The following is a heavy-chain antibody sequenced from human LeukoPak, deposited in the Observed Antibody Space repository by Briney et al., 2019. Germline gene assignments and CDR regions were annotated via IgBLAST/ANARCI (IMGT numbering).Heavy chain of an antibody. CDR1: GFTFSSYA. CDR2: ISSNGGST. CDR3: VKDIDHVNFPAWIQGSGYFDY. D-gene: IGHD5-18*01. J-gene: IGHJ4*02. Sequence: GGSLRLSCSASGFTFSSYAMHWVRQAPGKGLEYVSAISSNGGSTYYTDSVKGRFTISRDNSKNTLYLPMSSLRAEDTAVYYCVKDIDHVNFPAWIQGSGYFDYWGQGTLVTVSS. V-gene: IGHV3-64D*06.